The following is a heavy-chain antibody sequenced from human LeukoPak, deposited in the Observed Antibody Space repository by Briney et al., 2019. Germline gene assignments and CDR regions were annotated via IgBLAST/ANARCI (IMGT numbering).Heavy chain of an antibody. D-gene: IGHD2-2*01. CDR1: GFTFSSYS. CDR3: ARGYCSSTSCLYDYYYYYYMDV. J-gene: IGHJ6*03. V-gene: IGHV3-21*01. CDR2: ISSSSSYI. Sequence: GGSLRLSCAASGFTFSSYSMNWVRQAPGKGLEWVSSISSSSSYIYYADSVKGRFTISRANAKNSLYLQMNSLRAEDTAVYYCARGYCSSTSCLYDYYYYYYMDVWGKGTTVTVSS.